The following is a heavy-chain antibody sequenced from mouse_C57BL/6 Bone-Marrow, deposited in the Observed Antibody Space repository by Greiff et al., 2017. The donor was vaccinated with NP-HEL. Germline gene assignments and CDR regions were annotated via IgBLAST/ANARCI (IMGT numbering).Heavy chain of an antibody. CDR2: ISGGGGNT. J-gene: IGHJ2*01. CDR1: GFTFSSYT. Sequence: EVQVVESGGGLVKPGGSLKLSCAASGFTFSSYTMSWVRQTPEKRLEWVATISGGGGNTYYPDSVKGRFTISRDNAKNTLYLQMSSLRSEDTALYYCARLGYGGIDYWGQGTTLTVSS. CDR3: ARLGYGGIDY. D-gene: IGHD1-1*02. V-gene: IGHV5-9*01.